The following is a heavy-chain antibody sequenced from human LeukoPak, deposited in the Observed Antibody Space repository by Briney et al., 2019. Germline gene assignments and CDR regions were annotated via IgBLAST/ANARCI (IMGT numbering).Heavy chain of an antibody. CDR1: GASISSYY. J-gene: IGHJ4*02. Sequence: SENLSLTCTVSGASISSYYWSWVRQPAGKGLEWIGRIYTSGSTDYNPSLKSRVTMSEDRSKNQISLKLSSVTAADTAVYYCARSVPYGSGSYYDYWGQGTLVTVSS. D-gene: IGHD3-10*01. V-gene: IGHV4-4*07. CDR3: ARSVPYGSGSYYDY. CDR2: IYTSGST.